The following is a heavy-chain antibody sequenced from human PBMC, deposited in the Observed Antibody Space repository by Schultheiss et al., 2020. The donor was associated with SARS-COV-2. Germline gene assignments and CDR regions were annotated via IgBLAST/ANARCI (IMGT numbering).Heavy chain of an antibody. CDR1: GFTFSSYA. CDR3: ARDWQQLIFDY. J-gene: IGHJ4*02. CDR2: IDDGGNT. Sequence: GGSLRLSCAASGFTFSSYAMSWVRQAPGKGLEWVSLIDDGGNTFYAASVKGRFTISRDDSKHTLYLQMNSLRAEDTAVYYCARDWQQLIFDYWGQGTLVTVSS. D-gene: IGHD6-13*01. V-gene: IGHV3-23*01.